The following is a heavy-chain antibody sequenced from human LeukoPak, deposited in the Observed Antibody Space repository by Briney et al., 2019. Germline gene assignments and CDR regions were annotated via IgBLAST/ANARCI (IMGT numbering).Heavy chain of an antibody. J-gene: IGHJ4*02. CDR2: ISGSGGST. V-gene: IGHV3-23*01. D-gene: IGHD3-22*01. Sequence: GGSLRLSCAASGFTFSGYAMSWVRQAPGKGLEWVSAISGSGGSTYYADSVKGRFTISRDNSKNTLYLQMNSLRAEDTAVYYCAKGGGRYDSSGYPYYFDYWGQGTLVTVSS. CDR1: GFTFSGYA. CDR3: AKGGGRYDSSGYPYYFDY.